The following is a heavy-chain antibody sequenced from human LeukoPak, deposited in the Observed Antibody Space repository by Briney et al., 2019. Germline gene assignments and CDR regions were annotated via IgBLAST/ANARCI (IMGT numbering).Heavy chain of an antibody. CDR2: IYYSGST. D-gene: IGHD4-17*01. CDR1: GGSISSSTYY. J-gene: IGHJ3*01. V-gene: IGHV4-39*01. CDR3: ARTYGDYDDAFDV. Sequence: SETLSLTRPVSGGSISSSTYYWGWIRQPPGKGLEWIGSIYYSGSTYNNPSLKSRVTIFVDTSKNQFSLKLSSVTATDTAVYYCARTYGDYDDAFDVWGQGTMVTVSS.